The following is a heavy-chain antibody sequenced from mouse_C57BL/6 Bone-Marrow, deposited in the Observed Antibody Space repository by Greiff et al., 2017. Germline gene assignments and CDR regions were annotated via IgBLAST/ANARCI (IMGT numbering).Heavy chain of an antibody. Sequence: VQLQQSGAELVRPGASVKLSCTASGFNIKDDYMHWVKQRPEQGLEWIGWIDPENGDTEYASKFQGKATITADTSSNTAYMQLSSLTSEDSAVYYCARSHYGSSYGFAYWGQGTLVTVSA. J-gene: IGHJ3*01. CDR3: ARSHYGSSYGFAY. CDR2: IDPENGDT. CDR1: GFNIKDDY. D-gene: IGHD1-1*01. V-gene: IGHV14-4*01.